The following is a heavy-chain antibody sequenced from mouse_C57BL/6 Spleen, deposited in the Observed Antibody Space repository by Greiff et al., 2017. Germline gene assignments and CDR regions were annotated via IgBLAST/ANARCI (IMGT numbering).Heavy chain of an antibody. V-gene: IGHV1-22*01. CDR3: ARDYDYDDYAMDY. CDR2: INPNNGGT. J-gene: IGHJ4*01. CDR1: GYTFTDYN. Sequence: SGPELVKPGASVKMSCKASGYTFTDYNMHWVKQSHGKSLEWIGYINPNNGGTSYNQKFKGKATLTVNKSSSTAYMELRSLTSEDSAVYYCARDYDYDDYAMDYWGQGTSVTVSS. D-gene: IGHD2-4*01.